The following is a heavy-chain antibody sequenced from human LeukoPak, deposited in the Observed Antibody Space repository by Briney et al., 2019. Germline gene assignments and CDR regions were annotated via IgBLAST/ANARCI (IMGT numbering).Heavy chain of an antibody. CDR3: ATSRYYDIWYYFDY. CDR1: GYTLTELS. CDR2: FDPEDGET. J-gene: IGHJ4*02. D-gene: IGHD3-9*01. V-gene: IGHV1-24*01. Sequence: ASAKVSCKVSGYTLTELSMHWVRQAPGKGLEWMGGFDPEDGETIYAQKFQGRVTMTEDTSTDTAYMELSSLRSEDTAVYYCATSRYYDIWYYFDYWGQGTLVTVSS.